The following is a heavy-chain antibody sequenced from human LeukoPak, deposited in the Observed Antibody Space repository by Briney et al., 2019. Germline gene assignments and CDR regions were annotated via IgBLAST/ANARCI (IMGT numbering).Heavy chain of an antibody. CDR3: ARESIAVAGWLSVSSYYMDV. CDR2: IIPIFGTA. Sequence: ASVKVSCKASGYTFTNYGISWVRQAPGQGLEWMGGIIPIFGTANYAQKFQGRVTITADKSTSTAYMELSSLRSEDTAVYYCARESIAVAGWLSVSSYYMDVWGKGTTVTVSS. D-gene: IGHD6-19*01. CDR1: GYTFTNYG. V-gene: IGHV1-69*06. J-gene: IGHJ6*03.